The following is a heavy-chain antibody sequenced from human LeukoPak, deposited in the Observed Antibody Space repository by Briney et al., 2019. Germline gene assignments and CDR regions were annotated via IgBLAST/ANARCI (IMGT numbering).Heavy chain of an antibody. Sequence: ASVKVSCKASGYTFKNNDINWVRQATGQGLEWMGWMNPNNDNAGYAQKFQGRVTMTRNTSISTAYMELSSLRSEDTAVYYCERGQYPSRATYYYDSSGYRTPFDPWGQGTLVTVSS. CDR3: ERGQYPSRATYYYDSSGYRTPFDP. D-gene: IGHD3-22*01. CDR2: MNPNNDNA. J-gene: IGHJ5*02. CDR1: GYTFKNND. V-gene: IGHV1-8*01.